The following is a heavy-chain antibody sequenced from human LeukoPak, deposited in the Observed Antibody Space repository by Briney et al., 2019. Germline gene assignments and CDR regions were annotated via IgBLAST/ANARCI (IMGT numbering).Heavy chain of an antibody. CDR2: INPSGGDT. V-gene: IGHV1-46*01. D-gene: IGHD2-21*02. J-gene: IGHJ4*02. CDR1: GYTFANYY. CDR3: ARGRHMMVTPSFDY. Sequence: ASVKVSCEASGYTFANYYMHWVRQAPGRGLEWMGIINPSGGDTIYAQRFQGRVTMTRDMSTSTVYMELSSLRSEDTAVYYCARGRHMMVTPSFDYWGQGTLVTISS.